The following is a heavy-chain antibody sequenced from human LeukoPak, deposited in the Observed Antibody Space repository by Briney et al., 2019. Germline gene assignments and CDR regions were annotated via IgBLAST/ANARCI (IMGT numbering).Heavy chain of an antibody. Sequence: PGGSLRLSCAASGFTFSNHWMHWVRQVPGKGPVWVSRVDGGGSSTSYADSVKGRFSISRDNAKSTLYLQMNSLRAEDTAVYYCARGPGSSGGAYVGDYWGLGTLVTVSS. J-gene: IGHJ4*01. CDR2: VDGGGSST. D-gene: IGHD3-22*01. CDR1: GFTFSNHW. V-gene: IGHV3-74*01. CDR3: ARGPGSSGGAYVGDY.